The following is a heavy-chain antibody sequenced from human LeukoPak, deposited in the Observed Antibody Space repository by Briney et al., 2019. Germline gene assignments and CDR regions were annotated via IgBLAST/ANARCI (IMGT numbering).Heavy chain of an antibody. CDR2: IDHSDSYT. D-gene: IGHD1-26*01. CDR1: GXRFTSYW. CDR3: ARHSLRFAFDI. Sequence: GESLKISRKGSGXRFTSYWSSWVRQMPGKGQEWMGWIDHSDSYTNYRPSFQGPVPISADKSNSTAYLQWSNLKASDSAMDYCARHSLRFAFDIWGQGTMVTVSS. V-gene: IGHV5-10-1*01. J-gene: IGHJ3*02.